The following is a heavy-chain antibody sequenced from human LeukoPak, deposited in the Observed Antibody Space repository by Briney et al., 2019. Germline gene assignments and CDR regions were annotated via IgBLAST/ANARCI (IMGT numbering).Heavy chain of an antibody. Sequence: PGGSLRLSCAASGFTFSSYGMHWVRQAPGKGLEWVAVIWYDGSNKYYADSVKGRFTISRDNAKNSLYLQMNSLRAEDTAVYYCARDGNPRETDYWGQGTLVTVSS. V-gene: IGHV3-33*01. CDR3: ARDGNPRETDY. D-gene: IGHD1-14*01. CDR2: IWYDGSNK. J-gene: IGHJ4*02. CDR1: GFTFSSYG.